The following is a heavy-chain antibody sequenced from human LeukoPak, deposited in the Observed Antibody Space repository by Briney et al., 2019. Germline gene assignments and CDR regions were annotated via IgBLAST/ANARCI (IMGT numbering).Heavy chain of an antibody. CDR1: GFTFSSYW. CDR3: ANGGRGYCSSTSCYPDY. V-gene: IGHV3-7*01. CDR2: IKQDGGEK. J-gene: IGHJ4*02. Sequence: PGGSLRLSCAASGFTFSSYWMSWVRQAPGKWLEWVANIKQDGGEKFYVDSVKGRFTISRDNAKNSLYLQMNSLRAEDTAVYYCANGGRGYCSSTSCYPDYWGQGTLVTVSS. D-gene: IGHD2-2*01.